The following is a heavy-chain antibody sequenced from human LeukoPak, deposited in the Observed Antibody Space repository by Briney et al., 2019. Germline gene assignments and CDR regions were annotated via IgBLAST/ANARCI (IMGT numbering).Heavy chain of an antibody. D-gene: IGHD3-3*01. CDR2: ISSNGGST. CDR1: GFTFSSYA. CDR3: ARGTIFGVVITSYYFDY. J-gene: IGHJ4*02. Sequence: PGGSLRLSCAASGFTFSSYAMHWVRQAPGKGLEYVPAISSNGGSTYYSNSVKGRFTISRDNSKNTLYLQMGSLRAEDMAVYYCARGTIFGVVITSYYFDYWGQGTLVTVSS. V-gene: IGHV3-64*01.